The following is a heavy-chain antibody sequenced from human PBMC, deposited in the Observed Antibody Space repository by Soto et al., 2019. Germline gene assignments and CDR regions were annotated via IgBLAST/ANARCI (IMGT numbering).Heavy chain of an antibody. CDR2: ISGSGDST. D-gene: IGHD2-15*01. J-gene: IGHJ4*02. CDR3: AKDQEVVVVGATDY. V-gene: IGHV3-23*01. Sequence: EVQLLKSGGGLVQPGGSLSLSCAAYGFTFSSYAMTWVRQAPGKGLEWVSSISGSGDSTYYANSVRGRFTISRDNSKNTLYLQMNSLRAEDTAVYHCAKDQEVVVVGATDYWGQGTLVTVSS. CDR1: GFTFSSYA.